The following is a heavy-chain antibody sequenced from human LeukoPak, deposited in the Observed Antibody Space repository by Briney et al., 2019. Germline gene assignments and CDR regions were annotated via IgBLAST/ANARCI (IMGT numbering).Heavy chain of an antibody. CDR1: GYTFTGYY. J-gene: IGHJ4*02. CDR2: INPSGGST. Sequence: GASVKVSCKASGYTFTGYYMHWVRQAPGQGLEWMGIINPSGGSTSYAQKFQGRVTMTRDTSTSTVYMELSSLRSEDTAVYYCARDERIAAAGSGPVDYWGQGTLVTVSS. CDR3: ARDERIAAAGSGPVDY. D-gene: IGHD6-13*01. V-gene: IGHV1-46*01.